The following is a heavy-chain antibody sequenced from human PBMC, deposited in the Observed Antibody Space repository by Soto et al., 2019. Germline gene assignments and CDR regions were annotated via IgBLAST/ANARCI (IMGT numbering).Heavy chain of an antibody. CDR2: INAGNGNT. D-gene: IGHD3-10*01. Sequence: QVHLVQSGAEVKKPGASVKVSCKASGYTFTNYAVHWVRQAPRQRLEWMGWINAGNGNTKYSQKFQGRVTITRDTSASTAYMELSSLRSEDTAVYYCARGLGGSGSYSDYWGQGTLVTVSS. V-gene: IGHV1-3*01. J-gene: IGHJ4*02. CDR3: ARGLGGSGSYSDY. CDR1: GYTFTNYA.